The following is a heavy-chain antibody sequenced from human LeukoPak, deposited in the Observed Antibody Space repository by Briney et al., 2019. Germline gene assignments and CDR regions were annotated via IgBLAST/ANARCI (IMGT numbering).Heavy chain of an antibody. D-gene: IGHD2-21*02. V-gene: IGHV3-9*01. CDR1: GFTFDDYA. CDR3: AKVLVVTASHVRGAFDI. Sequence: PGRSLRLSCAASGFTFDDYAMPWVRQAPGKGLEWVSGISWNSGSIGYADSVKGRFTISRDNAKNSLYLQMNSLRAEDTALYYCAKVLVVTASHVRGAFDIWGQGTMVTVSS. CDR2: ISWNSGSI. J-gene: IGHJ3*02.